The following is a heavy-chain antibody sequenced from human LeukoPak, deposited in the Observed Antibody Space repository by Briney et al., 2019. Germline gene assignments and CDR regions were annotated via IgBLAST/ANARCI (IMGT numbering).Heavy chain of an antibody. CDR1: GFTFSSYA. CDR2: ISYDGSNK. D-gene: IGHD2-21*01. Sequence: GRSLRLSCAASGFTFSSYAMHWVRQAPGKGLEWVAVISYDGSNKYYADSVKGRFTTSRDNSKNTMYLQMNSLRAEDTAVYYCAKDPFLWYFDLWGRGTLVTVSP. J-gene: IGHJ2*01. CDR3: AKDPFLWYFDL. V-gene: IGHV3-30-3*01.